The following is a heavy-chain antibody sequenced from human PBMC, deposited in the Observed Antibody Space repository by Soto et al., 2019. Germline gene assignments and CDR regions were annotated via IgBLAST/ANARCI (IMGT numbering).Heavy chain of an antibody. V-gene: IGHV3-49*03. Sequence: GGFLRLSCTASGFTFRDYAMSWFRQAPGKGLEWVGFIRSKAYGGTVVYAASVKGRFTISRDDSKSIAYLQMNSLKTEDTAVYYCSTNYYDSRGYDNWFDPWGQGTLVTVSS. D-gene: IGHD3-22*01. CDR1: GFTFRDYA. CDR3: STNYYDSRGYDNWFDP. J-gene: IGHJ5*02. CDR2: IRSKAYGGTV.